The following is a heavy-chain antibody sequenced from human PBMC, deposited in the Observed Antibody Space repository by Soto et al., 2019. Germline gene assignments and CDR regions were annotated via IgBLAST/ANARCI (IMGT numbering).Heavy chain of an antibody. V-gene: IGHV4-4*07. J-gene: IGHJ5*02. CDR3: ARDPALGYWSGGSCYLGGWFDP. CDR1: GGSISSYY. Sequence: PSETLSLTCTVSGGSISSYYWSWIRQPAGKGLEWIGRIYTSGSTNYNPSLKSRVTMSVDTSKNQFSLKLSSVTAADTAVYYCARDPALGYWSGGSCYLGGWFDPWGQGTLVTVSS. CDR2: IYTSGST. D-gene: IGHD2-15*01.